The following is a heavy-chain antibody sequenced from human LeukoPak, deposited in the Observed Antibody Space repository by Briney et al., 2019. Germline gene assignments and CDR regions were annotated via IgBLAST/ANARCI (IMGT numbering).Heavy chain of an antibody. CDR3: ARSRMYYDSSGNDY. CDR1: GYSISSGYY. Sequence: SETLSLTSIVSGYSISSGYYWGWIRQPPGKGLEWIGSIFYTGSTYYNPSLKTRAIMSVDTSKNQLSLNLSSVTAADTAVYYCARSRMYYDSSGNDYWGQGTLVTVSS. D-gene: IGHD3-22*01. CDR2: IFYTGST. V-gene: IGHV4-38-2*02. J-gene: IGHJ4*02.